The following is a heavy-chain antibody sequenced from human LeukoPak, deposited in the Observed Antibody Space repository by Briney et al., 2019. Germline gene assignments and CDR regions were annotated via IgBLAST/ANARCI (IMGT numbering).Heavy chain of an antibody. Sequence: SETLSLTCTVSGGSISSGGYYWSWICQHPGKGLEWIGYIYYSGSTYYNPSLKSRVTISVDTSKNQFSLKLSSVTAADTAVYYCARAANTAMAEDYWGQGTLVTVSS. CDR2: IYYSGST. CDR1: GGSISSGGYY. D-gene: IGHD5-18*01. V-gene: IGHV4-31*03. J-gene: IGHJ4*02. CDR3: ARAANTAMAEDY.